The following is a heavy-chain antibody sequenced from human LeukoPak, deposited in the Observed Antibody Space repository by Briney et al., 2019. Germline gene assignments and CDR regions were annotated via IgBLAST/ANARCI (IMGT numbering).Heavy chain of an antibody. CDR3: ARHPWLFTVTATLYYFDY. CDR1: GDSVSSNSAA. J-gene: IGHJ4*02. D-gene: IGHD2-21*02. Sequence: SQTLSLTCVISGDSVSSNSAAWNWIRQSPSRGLEWLGRTYYRSKWYSYSAVSVKSRIIINPDTSKNQFSLKLSSVTAADTAVYYCARHPWLFTVTATLYYFDYWGQGTLVTVSS. V-gene: IGHV6-1*01. CDR2: TYYRSKWYS.